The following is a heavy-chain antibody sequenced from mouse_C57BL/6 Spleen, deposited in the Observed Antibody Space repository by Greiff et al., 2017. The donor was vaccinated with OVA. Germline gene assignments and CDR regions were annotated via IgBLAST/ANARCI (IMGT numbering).Heavy chain of an antibody. CDR1: GFTFSDYY. D-gene: IGHD2-5*01. J-gene: IGHJ4*01. CDR2: ISNGGGST. CDR3: ARQSNFYAMDY. V-gene: IGHV5-12*01. Sequence: EVQVVESGGGLVQPGGSLKLSCAASGFTFSDYYMYWVRQTPEKRLEWVAYISNGGGSTYYPDTVKGRFTISRDNDKNTLYLQMSRLKSEDTAMYYCARQSNFYAMDYWGQGTSVTVSS.